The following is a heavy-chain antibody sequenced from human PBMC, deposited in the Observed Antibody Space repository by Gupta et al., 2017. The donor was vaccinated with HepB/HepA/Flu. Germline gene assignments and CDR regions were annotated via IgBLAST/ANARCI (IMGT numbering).Heavy chain of an antibody. Sequence: GVSHVPFRGLEWLAVISYDGSNKYYADSVKGRFTISRDNSKNTLYLQMNSLRAEDTAVYYCAKDRSGSGSPNYYYYYGMDVWGQGTTVTVSS. V-gene: IGHV3-30*18. D-gene: IGHD3-10*01. CDR3: AKDRSGSGSPNYYYYYGMDV. CDR2: ISYDGSNK. J-gene: IGHJ6*02.